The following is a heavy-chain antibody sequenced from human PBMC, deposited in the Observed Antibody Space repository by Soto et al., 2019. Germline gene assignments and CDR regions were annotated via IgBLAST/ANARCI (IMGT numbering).Heavy chain of an antibody. V-gene: IGHV3-23*01. J-gene: IGHJ4*02. CDR2: ISGSGGST. Sequence: GGSLRLSCAASGFTFSSYAMSWVRQAPGKGLEWVSAISGSGGSTYYADSVKGRFTISRDNSKNTLYLQMNSLRAEDTAVYYCAKAAPRSSTSCYLIGCGLGLFDYWGQGALVTVSS. D-gene: IGHD2-2*01. CDR1: GFTFSSYA. CDR3: AKAAPRSSTSCYLIGCGLGLFDY.